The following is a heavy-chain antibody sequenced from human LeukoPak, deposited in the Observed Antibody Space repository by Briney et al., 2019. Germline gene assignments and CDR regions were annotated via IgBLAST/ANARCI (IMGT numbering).Heavy chain of an antibody. Sequence: SVKVSCKSSGYTFTSYYMHWVRQPPARGLEWMGIIHSSGGSTSYAQKFQGRVIMTSNTSTSTVYMELSSLKCEDRAVYYCGVYCSSTSCYPRDDFDIWGQGTMVTVST. J-gene: IGHJ3*02. D-gene: IGHD2-2*01. CDR2: IHSSGGST. V-gene: IGHV1-46*01. CDR1: GYTFTSYY. CDR3: GVYCSSTSCYPRDDFDI.